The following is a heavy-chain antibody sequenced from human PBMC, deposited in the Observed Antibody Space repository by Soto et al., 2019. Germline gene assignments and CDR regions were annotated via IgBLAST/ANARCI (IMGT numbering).Heavy chain of an antibody. Sequence: QLQLQESGPGLVKASETLSLTCIVSGGSISEKYWNWVRQPPGKGLEWIGLIFANGHTDYNPSLKSRVTMSVAASKNQFSLRLTSMTAADTAVYYCVASLAASGLNWLDPWGRGTLVTVSS. CDR1: GGSISEKY. J-gene: IGHJ5*02. V-gene: IGHV4-4*07. CDR2: IFANGHT. CDR3: VASLAASGLNWLDP. D-gene: IGHD6-13*01.